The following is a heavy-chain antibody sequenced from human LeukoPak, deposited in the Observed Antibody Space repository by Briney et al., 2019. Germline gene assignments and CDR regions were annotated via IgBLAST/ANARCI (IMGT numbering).Heavy chain of an antibody. CDR2: ISYDGSNK. V-gene: IGHV3-30*18. CDR3: AKDGMQGSSGYSAYFDY. CDR1: GFTFSSYG. J-gene: IGHJ4*02. Sequence: GGSLRLPCAASGFTFSSYGMHWVRQAPGKGLEWVAVISYDGSNKYYADSVKGRFTISRDNSKNTLYLQMNSPRAEDTAVYYCAKDGMQGSSGYSAYFDYWGQGTLVTVSS. D-gene: IGHD3-22*01.